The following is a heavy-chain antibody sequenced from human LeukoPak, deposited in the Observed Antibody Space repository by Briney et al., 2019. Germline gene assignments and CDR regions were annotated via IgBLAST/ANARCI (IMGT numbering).Heavy chain of an antibody. D-gene: IGHD5-24*01. V-gene: IGHV4-4*07. Sequence: KPSETLSFTCTVSGGSISSYYWSWIRQPAGKGLEWIGRIYTTGSTDYNPSLKSRVTISVDTSKNQFSLKLSSVTAADTAVYYCARDGYNSPVGIWGQGTMVTVSS. J-gene: IGHJ3*02. CDR2: IYTTGST. CDR3: ARDGYNSPVGI. CDR1: GGSISSYY.